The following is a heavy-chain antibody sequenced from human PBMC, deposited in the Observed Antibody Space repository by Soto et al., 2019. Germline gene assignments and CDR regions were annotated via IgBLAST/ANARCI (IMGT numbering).Heavy chain of an antibody. CDR1: GGSISSYY. D-gene: IGHD3-10*01. J-gene: IGHJ4*02. Sequence: SETLSLTCXVSGGSISSYYWSWIRQPPGKGLEWIGYIYYSGSTNYNPSLKSRVTISVDTSKNQFSLKLSSVTAADTAVYYCARGSGWFGELLPRYFDYWGQGTLVTVSS. V-gene: IGHV4-59*01. CDR2: IYYSGST. CDR3: ARGSGWFGELLPRYFDY.